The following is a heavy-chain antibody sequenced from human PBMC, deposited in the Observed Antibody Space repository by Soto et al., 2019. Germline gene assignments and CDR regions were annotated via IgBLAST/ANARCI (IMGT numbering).Heavy chain of an antibody. Sequence: GXSGKVSCKAPVYTFTRYTMNWVRQSPGQSLEWMGWINPDNGNTKSSQKFQYRVIITRDTSASTAYMDLSSLRSEDTAVYYCARGIATGQLDHWGQGTLVTVSS. CDR2: INPDNGNT. CDR1: VYTFTRYT. J-gene: IGHJ1*01. CDR3: ARGIATGQLDH. D-gene: IGHD6-6*01. V-gene: IGHV1-3*01.